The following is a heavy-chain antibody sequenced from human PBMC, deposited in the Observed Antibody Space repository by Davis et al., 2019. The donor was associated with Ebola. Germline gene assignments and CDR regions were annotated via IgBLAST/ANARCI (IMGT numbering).Heavy chain of an antibody. CDR3: ARDLYNSRGYYYYRMDV. J-gene: IGHJ6*02. Sequence: PGGSLRLSCTVYGATNSSHYWSWIRQLSGKGLEWLGYIYYSRSTNYNPSFKSRVTISVDTSKNQFSLKLSSVTAADTAVYYCARDLYNSRGYYYYRMDVWDQGTTVTVSS. D-gene: IGHD3-10*01. V-gene: IGHV4-59*11. CDR1: GATNSSHY. CDR2: IYYSRST.